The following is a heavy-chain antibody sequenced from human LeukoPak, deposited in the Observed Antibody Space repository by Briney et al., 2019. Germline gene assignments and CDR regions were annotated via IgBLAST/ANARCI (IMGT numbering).Heavy chain of an antibody. CDR1: GGSISSHY. CDR2: IYTSGST. J-gene: IGHJ3*02. CDR3: ARSGTYYYDSSGYYPRDAFDI. D-gene: IGHD3-22*01. Sequence: SETLSLTCTVSGGSISSHYWSWIRQPAGKGLEWIGRIYTSGSTNYNPSLKSRVTMSVDTSKNQFSLKLSSVTAADTAVYYCARSGTYYYDSSGYYPRDAFDIWGQGTMVTVSS. V-gene: IGHV4-4*07.